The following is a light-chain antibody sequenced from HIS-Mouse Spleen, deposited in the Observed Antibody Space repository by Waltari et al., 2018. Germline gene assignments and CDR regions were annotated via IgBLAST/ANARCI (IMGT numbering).Light chain of an antibody. CDR2: EVS. CDR3: MQSIQLQYT. Sequence: DIVMTQTPLSLSVTPGQPASISCKSSQSLLHSDGKTYLYWYLQKPGQSPPVRIVEVSNRFSGVPDRFSGSGSGTDFTLKISRVEAEDVGVYYCMQSIQLQYTFGQGTKLEIK. V-gene: IGKV2D-29*02. J-gene: IGKJ2*01. CDR1: QSLLHSDGKTY.